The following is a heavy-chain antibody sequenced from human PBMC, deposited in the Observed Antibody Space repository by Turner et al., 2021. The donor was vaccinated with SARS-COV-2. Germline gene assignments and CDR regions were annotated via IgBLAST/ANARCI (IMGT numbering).Heavy chain of an antibody. Sequence: QVQLVQTGAEVKKPGASVKVSCKVSGYTLIELSMHRVRQAPGKGLEWMGGFDPEDGETIYAQKFQGRVTMTEDTSTDTAYMELSSLRSDDTAVYYCATAPGMTTTGWFDPWGQGTLVTVSS. V-gene: IGHV1-24*01. CDR3: ATAPGMTTTGWFDP. D-gene: IGHD4-4*01. CDR2: FDPEDGET. CDR1: GYTLIELS. J-gene: IGHJ5*02.